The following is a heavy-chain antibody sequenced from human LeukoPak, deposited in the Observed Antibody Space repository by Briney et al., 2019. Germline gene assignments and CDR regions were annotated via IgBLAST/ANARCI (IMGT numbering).Heavy chain of an antibody. Sequence: GGSLRLSCAASGLSFTAFAMSWVRQGPARGLEWVSSMKGTGETFYADSVKGRFTLSRDSSRNTVHLQLNNLRVEDTAIYYCARASWVSTTDAVRWGQGTLVTVSS. D-gene: IGHD1-14*01. CDR3: ARASWVSTTDAVR. CDR2: MKGTGET. J-gene: IGHJ4*02. V-gene: IGHV3-23*01. CDR1: GLSFTAFA.